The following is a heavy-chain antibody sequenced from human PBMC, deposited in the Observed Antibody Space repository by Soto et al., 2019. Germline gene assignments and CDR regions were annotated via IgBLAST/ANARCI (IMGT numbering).Heavy chain of an antibody. V-gene: IGHV3-21*01. CDR3: ARGQYSSGWPGHAFDI. CDR1: GFTFSSYS. J-gene: IGHJ3*02. D-gene: IGHD6-19*01. CDR2: ISSSSSYI. Sequence: EVQLVESGGGLVKPGGSLRLSCAASGFTFSSYSMNWVRQAPGKGLEWVSSISSSSSYIYYADSVKGRFTISRDNAKNSLYLQMNSLRAEDTAVYYCARGQYSSGWPGHAFDIWGQGTMVTVSS.